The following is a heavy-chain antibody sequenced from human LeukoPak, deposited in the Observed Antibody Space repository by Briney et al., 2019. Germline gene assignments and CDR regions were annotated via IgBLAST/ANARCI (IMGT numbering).Heavy chain of an antibody. CDR3: ARERRGGSYFTETRLDH. V-gene: IGHV1-69*13. CDR2: IIPIFGTA. CDR1: GGTFSSYA. J-gene: IGHJ4*02. D-gene: IGHD1-26*01. Sequence: SVKVSCKASGGTFSSYAISWVRQAPGQGLEWVGGIIPIFGTANYAQKFQGRVTITADESTGTAYMELSSLRSEDTAVYYCARERRGGSYFTETRLDHWGQGTLVAVSS.